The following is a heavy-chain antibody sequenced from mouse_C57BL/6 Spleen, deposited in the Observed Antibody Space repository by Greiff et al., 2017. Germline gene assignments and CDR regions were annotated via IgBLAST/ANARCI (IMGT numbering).Heavy chain of an antibody. Sequence: LVESGTELVKPGASVTLSCKASGYTFTSYWMHWVKQRPGHGLEWIGNLISSTGGTDYNEKFKCKATLTVAKSSSAAYMQLSSRTSEDSAVYYWARTYDSTHFRVQGTSVTVSS. CDR2: LISSTGGT. CDR3: ARTYDSTHF. CDR1: GYTFTSYW. J-gene: IGHJ4*01. D-gene: IGHD2-5*01. V-gene: IGHV1-53*01.